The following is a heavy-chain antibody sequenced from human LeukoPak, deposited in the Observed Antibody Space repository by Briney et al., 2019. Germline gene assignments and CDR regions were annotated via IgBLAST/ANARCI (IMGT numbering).Heavy chain of an antibody. Sequence: GGSLRLSRAASGFTFSNYAMHWVRQAPGKGLGWVAVISYDANIKDYADSVEGRFTISRDNAKNSLYLQMNSLRAEDTAVYYCARADPDMDVWGKGTTVTVSS. V-gene: IGHV3-30-3*01. CDR1: GFTFSNYA. J-gene: IGHJ6*03. CDR2: ISYDANIK. CDR3: ARADPDMDV.